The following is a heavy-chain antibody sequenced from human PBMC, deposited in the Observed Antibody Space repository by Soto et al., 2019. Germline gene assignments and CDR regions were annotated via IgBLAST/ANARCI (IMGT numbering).Heavy chain of an antibody. CDR3: ARDGGADPFDY. J-gene: IGHJ4*02. CDR2: ITGSKGNI. CDR1: GFSFSTYA. V-gene: IGHV3-48*02. D-gene: IGHD1-26*01. Sequence: GGSLRLSCAASGFSFSTYAMNWVRQAPGKGLEWLSYITGSKGNIYYADSVKGRFAISRDNARNSLFLQLNSLRDDDTAVYYCARDGGADPFDYWGQGTLVTVSS.